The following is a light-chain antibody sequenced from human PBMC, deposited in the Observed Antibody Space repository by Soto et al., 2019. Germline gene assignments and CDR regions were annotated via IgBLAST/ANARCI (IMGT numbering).Light chain of an antibody. CDR2: GAS. CDR1: QSVSSY. Sequence: EIYLTQSPSALSLSPGERATLSCRASQSVSSYLAWYQQKPGQAPRLLIYGASSRATGIPDRFSGSGSGTDFTLTISRLEPEDFAVYYCQQYGSSPPTFGQGTKVDIK. J-gene: IGKJ1*01. CDR3: QQYGSSPPT. V-gene: IGKV3-20*01.